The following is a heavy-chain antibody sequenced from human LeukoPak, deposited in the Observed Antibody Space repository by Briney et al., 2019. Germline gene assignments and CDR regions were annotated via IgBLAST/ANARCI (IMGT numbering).Heavy chain of an antibody. V-gene: IGHV3-21*01. J-gene: IGHJ4*02. CDR3: ARVFDYGDSFFDY. CDR1: GFTFSSYS. Sequence: GGSLRLSCAASGFTFSSYSMNWVRQALGKGLEWVSSISSSSSYIYYADSVKGRFTISRDNAKNSLYLQMNSLRAEDTAVYYCARVFDYGDSFFDYWGQGTLVTVSS. D-gene: IGHD4-17*01. CDR2: ISSSSSYI.